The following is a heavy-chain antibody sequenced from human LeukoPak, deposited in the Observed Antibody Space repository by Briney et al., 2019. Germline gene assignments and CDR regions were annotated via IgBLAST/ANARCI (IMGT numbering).Heavy chain of an antibody. CDR1: GLTFSAYD. CDR2: ISGSGGST. Sequence: GRSLRLSCAASGLTFSAYDMSWIGQAPGKGLGWVSAISGSGGSTYYADSAKGRFTISRANSKNTLYLHMNSLRAEDTAVYYCAKDVFAVVYFSIVVGPAAENDYWGQGTLVTVSS. CDR3: AKDVFAVVYFSIVVGPAAENDY. V-gene: IGHV3-23*01. J-gene: IGHJ4*02. D-gene: IGHD2-2*01.